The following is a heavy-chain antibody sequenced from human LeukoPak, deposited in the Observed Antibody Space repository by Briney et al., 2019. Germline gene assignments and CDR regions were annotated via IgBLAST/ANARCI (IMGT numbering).Heavy chain of an antibody. CDR2: VDPEDGET. Sequence: GGSLRLSCAASGFTFSSYSMNWVRQAPGKGLEWMGRVDPEDGETIYAEKFQGRVTITADTSTGTAYMELSSLRSEDTAVYYCATGITIFGVHWGQGTLVTVSS. J-gene: IGHJ4*02. CDR1: GFTFSSYS. CDR3: ATGITIFGVH. D-gene: IGHD3-3*01. V-gene: IGHV1-69-2*01.